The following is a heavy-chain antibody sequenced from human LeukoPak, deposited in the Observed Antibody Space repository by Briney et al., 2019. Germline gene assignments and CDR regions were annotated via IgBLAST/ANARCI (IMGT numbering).Heavy chain of an antibody. CDR2: IYTSGST. V-gene: IGHV4-31*03. Sequence: SETLSLTCTVSGGSVNSAKYYWSWIRQLPGKGLEWIGYIYTSGSTGDNPSLKNRVTISLDTSKNQFSLRLSSVAAADTAVYYCARYPAPRPPDYWGQGTLVIVSS. CDR3: ARYPAPRPPDY. D-gene: IGHD1-14*01. J-gene: IGHJ4*02. CDR1: GGSVNSAKYY.